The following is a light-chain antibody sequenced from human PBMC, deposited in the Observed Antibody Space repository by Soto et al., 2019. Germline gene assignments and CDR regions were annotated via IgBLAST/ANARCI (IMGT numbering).Light chain of an antibody. Sequence: DIQMTQSPSSLSASVGDRVTISCRSSQHISTYLNWYQHKPGKAPKLLVYAASTLQSGVPSRFSGSGSGADFTLTISSLQPEDVATYYCQKYNSAPWTFGQGTRLEIK. J-gene: IGKJ5*01. CDR1: QHISTY. CDR2: AAS. CDR3: QKYNSAPWT. V-gene: IGKV1-27*01.